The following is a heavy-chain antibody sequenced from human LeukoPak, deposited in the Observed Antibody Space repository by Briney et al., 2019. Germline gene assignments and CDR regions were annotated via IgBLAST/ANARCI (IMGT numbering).Heavy chain of an antibody. CDR2: ISWNSGSI. CDR1: GFTFDDYA. Sequence: PGRSLRLSCAASGFTFDDYAVHWVRQAPGKGLEWVSGISWNSGSIGYADSVKGRFTISRDNAKNSLYLQMNSLRAEDTALYYCAKDRGRFGELLHFDYWGQGTLVTVSS. J-gene: IGHJ4*02. V-gene: IGHV3-9*01. D-gene: IGHD3-10*01. CDR3: AKDRGRFGELLHFDY.